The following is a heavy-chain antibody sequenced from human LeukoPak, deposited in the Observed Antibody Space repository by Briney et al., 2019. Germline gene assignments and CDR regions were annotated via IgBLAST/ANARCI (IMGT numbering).Heavy chain of an antibody. D-gene: IGHD6-19*01. CDR1: GGTFSSYA. CDR3: ARNIAVAGIWFDP. J-gene: IGHJ5*02. CDR2: IIPIFGTA. V-gene: IGHV1-69*05. Sequence: PVKVSCKASGGTFSSYAISWVRQAPGQGLEWMGRIIPIFGTANYAQKFQGRVTITTDESTSTAYMELSSLRSEDTAVYYCARNIAVAGIWFDPWGQGTLVTVSS.